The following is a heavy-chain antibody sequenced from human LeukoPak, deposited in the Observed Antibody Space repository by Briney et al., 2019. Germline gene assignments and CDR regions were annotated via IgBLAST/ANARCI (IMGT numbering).Heavy chain of an antibody. CDR3: ARHSSHVGATGGLVWFDP. J-gene: IGHJ5*02. D-gene: IGHD1-26*01. CDR2: ISAYNGNT. CDR1: GYTFTSYG. V-gene: IGHV1-18*01. Sequence: ASVKVSCKASGYTFTSYGISWVRQAPGQGLEWMGWISAYNGNTNYAQKVQGRVTMTTDTSTSTADMELRSLRSDDTAVYYCARHSSHVGATGGLVWFDPWGQGTLVTVSS.